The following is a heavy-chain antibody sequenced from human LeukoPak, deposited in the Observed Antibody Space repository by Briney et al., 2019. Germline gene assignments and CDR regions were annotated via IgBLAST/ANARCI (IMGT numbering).Heavy chain of an antibody. CDR3: ASLAVAGIGY. CDR2: ISGSGGST. V-gene: IGHV3-23*01. Sequence: GGSLRLSCTASGFTFSSYTMNWVRQAPGKGLEWVSAISGSGGSTYYADSVKGRFTISRDNSKNTLYLQMNSLRAEDTAVYYCASLAVAGIGYWGQGTLVTVSS. D-gene: IGHD6-19*01. J-gene: IGHJ4*02. CDR1: GFTFSSYT.